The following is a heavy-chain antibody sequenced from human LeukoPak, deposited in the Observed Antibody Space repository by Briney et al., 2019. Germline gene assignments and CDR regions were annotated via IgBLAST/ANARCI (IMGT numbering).Heavy chain of an antibody. CDR2: FDPRDSQS. D-gene: IGHD4-17*01. CDR1: GYSFTNYR. V-gene: IGHV5-10-1*01. J-gene: IGHJ4*02. Sequence: GESLKISCKTSGYSFTNYRIIWVRQVPGEGLEWMGRFDPRDSQSNYSPSFQGHVTISTDNSITTAYLQWSSLRASDTAMYYCAAYGDNPHYWGQGTQVTVSS. CDR3: AAYGDNPHY.